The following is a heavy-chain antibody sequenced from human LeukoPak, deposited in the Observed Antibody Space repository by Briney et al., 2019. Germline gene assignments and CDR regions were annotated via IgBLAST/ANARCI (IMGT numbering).Heavy chain of an antibody. Sequence: ASVKVSCKASGYTFTSYYMHWVRRAPGQGLEWMGIINPSGGSTSYAQKFQGRVTMTRDTSTSTVYMELSSLRSEDTAVYYCARVIAAAGAFDIWGQGTMVTVSS. CDR2: INPSGGST. D-gene: IGHD6-13*01. CDR1: GYTFTSYY. V-gene: IGHV1-46*01. J-gene: IGHJ3*02. CDR3: ARVIAAAGAFDI.